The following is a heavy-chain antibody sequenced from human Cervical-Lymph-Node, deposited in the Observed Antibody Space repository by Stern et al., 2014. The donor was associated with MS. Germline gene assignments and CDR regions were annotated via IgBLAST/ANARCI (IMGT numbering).Heavy chain of an antibody. V-gene: IGHV3-7*01. D-gene: IGHD3-10*01. CDR1: GFTFSSYW. CDR3: ARVGGGLLWFGEYFDY. J-gene: IGHJ4*02. Sequence: EVQLVESGGGLVQPGGSLRLSCAASGFTFSSYWMSWVRQAPGKGLEWVAKIKQDGSEKYYVDSVKGRFTISRDNAKNSLYLQMNSLRAEDTAVYYCARVGGGLLWFGEYFDYWGQGTLVTVSS. CDR2: IKQDGSEK.